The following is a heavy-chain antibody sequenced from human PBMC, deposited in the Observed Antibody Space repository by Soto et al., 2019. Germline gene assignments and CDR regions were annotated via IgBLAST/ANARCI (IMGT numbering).Heavy chain of an antibody. CDR2: IYPGDSDT. CDR3: ARQQEYSSSSDASPQFDY. D-gene: IGHD6-6*01. J-gene: IGHJ4*02. CDR1: GYSFTSYW. V-gene: IGHV5-51*07. Sequence: GESLKISCKGSGYSFTSYWIGWVHQMPGKGLEWMGIIYPGDSDTRYSPSFQGQVTISADKSISTAYLQWSSLKASDTAMYYCARQQEYSSSSDASPQFDYWGQGTLVTVSS.